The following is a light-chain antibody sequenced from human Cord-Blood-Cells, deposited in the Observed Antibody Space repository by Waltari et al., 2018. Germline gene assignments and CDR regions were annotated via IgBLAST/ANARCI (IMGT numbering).Light chain of an antibody. CDR2: DVR. J-gene: IGLJ3*02. CDR3: YSYAGSYVRV. CDR1: SSDVGGYNY. Sequence: QSALTQPRSVSGSPGQSVTISCTGTSSDVGGYNYVSWYQQHPVKAPKHMIYDVRKRPAGLPDRFSCSKSGTTASLTISGLQTDDEADYYCYSYAGSYVRVFGGDTKLSVL. V-gene: IGLV2-11*01.